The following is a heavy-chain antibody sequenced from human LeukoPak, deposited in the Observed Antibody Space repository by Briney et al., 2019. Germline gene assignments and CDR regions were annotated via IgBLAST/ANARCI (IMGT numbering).Heavy chain of an antibody. J-gene: IGHJ6*02. D-gene: IGHD1-14*01. CDR1: GGSFSGYY. V-gene: IGHV4-34*01. CDR3: ARKGRYNYYGMDV. CDR2: INHSEST. Sequence: SETLSLTCAVYGGSFSGYYWSWIRQPPGKGLEWIGEINHSESTNYNPSLKSRVTISVDTSKNQFSLKLSSVTAADTAVYYCARKGRYNYYGMDVWGQGTTVTVSS.